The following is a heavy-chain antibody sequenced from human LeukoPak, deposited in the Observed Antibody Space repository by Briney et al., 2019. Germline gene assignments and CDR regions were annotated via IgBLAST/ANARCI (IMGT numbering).Heavy chain of an antibody. V-gene: IGHV3-23*01. J-gene: IGHJ4*02. D-gene: IGHD6-13*01. Sequence: GGSLRLSCAASGFTFSSYAMSWVRQAPGKGLEWVSSISGSGGSTYYADSVKGRFTISRDNSKNTLYLQMNSLRAEDTAVYYCAKDLRSSNYYFFDYWGQGTLVAVSS. CDR2: ISGSGGST. CDR1: GFTFSSYA. CDR3: AKDLRSSNYYFFDY.